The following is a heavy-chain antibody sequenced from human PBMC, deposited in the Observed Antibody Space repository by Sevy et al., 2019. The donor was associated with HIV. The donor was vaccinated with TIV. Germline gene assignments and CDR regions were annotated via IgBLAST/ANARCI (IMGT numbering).Heavy chain of an antibody. CDR2: ISPHNGDT. CDR1: GYTFSSYC. CDR3: ARAYCSGGRCYSLAY. V-gene: IGHV1-18*01. D-gene: IGHD2-15*01. Sequence: ASVKVSCKISGYTFSSYCITWVRQAPGQGLECMGWISPHNGDTNYAQKLQGRVTMITDTSTTTAYMELRNLRSDDTAVYYCARAYCSGGRCYSLAYWGQGTLVTVSS. J-gene: IGHJ4*01.